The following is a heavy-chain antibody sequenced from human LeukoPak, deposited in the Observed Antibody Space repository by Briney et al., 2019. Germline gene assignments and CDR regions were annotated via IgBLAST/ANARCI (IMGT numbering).Heavy chain of an antibody. CDR1: GYTFTSYD. Sequence: ASVKVSCKASGYTFTSYDINWVRQATGQGLEWMGWMNPNSGNTGYAQKFQGRVTMTRNTSISTAYMELSSLRSEDTAVYYCARDVIYEYGDSYDYWGQGTLVTVSS. V-gene: IGHV1-8*01. D-gene: IGHD4-17*01. CDR3: ARDVIYEYGDSYDY. CDR2: MNPNSGNT. J-gene: IGHJ4*02.